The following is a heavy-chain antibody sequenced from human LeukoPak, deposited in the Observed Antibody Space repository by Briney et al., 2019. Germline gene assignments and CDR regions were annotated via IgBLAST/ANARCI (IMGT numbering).Heavy chain of an antibody. CDR2: ISGSRGNT. D-gene: IGHD2/OR15-2a*01. Sequence: GGSLRLSCTASGFTFGDYAMSWFRQAPGKGLEWVSAISGSRGNTYYADSVKGRFTISRDNSRNTLYLQMNSLRAEDTAVFYCARDLGIAHTFDYWGQGTLVTVSS. CDR1: GFTFGDYA. CDR3: ARDLGIAHTFDY. J-gene: IGHJ4*02. V-gene: IGHV3-23*01.